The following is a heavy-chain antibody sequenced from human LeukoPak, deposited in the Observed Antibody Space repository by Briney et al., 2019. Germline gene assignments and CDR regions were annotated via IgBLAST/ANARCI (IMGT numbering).Heavy chain of an antibody. D-gene: IGHD1-26*01. Sequence: PGGSLRLSCAASGFTFSSYAMSWVRQAPGKGLEWVSYISSSSSTIYYADSVKGRFTISRDNAKNSLYLQMNSLRAEDTAVYYCARDPRLIVGATRDYYYYYGMDVWGQGTTVTVSS. V-gene: IGHV3-48*01. CDR3: ARDPRLIVGATRDYYYYYGMDV. J-gene: IGHJ6*02. CDR2: ISSSSSTI. CDR1: GFTFSSYA.